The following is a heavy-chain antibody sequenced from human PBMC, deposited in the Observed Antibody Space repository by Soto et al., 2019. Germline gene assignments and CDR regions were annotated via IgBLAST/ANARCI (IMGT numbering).Heavy chain of an antibody. CDR3: AKEEIAHSSSWYPPSDYYDYMDV. V-gene: IGHV3-9*01. D-gene: IGHD6-13*01. CDR2: ISWNSGSI. CDR1: GFTFDDYA. J-gene: IGHJ6*03. Sequence: EVQLVESGGGLVQPGRSLRLSCAASGFTFDDYAMHWVRQAPGKGLEWVSGISWNSGSIGYADSVKGRFTISRDNAKNSLYLHMNSLRAEDTALYYCAKEEIAHSSSWYPPSDYYDYMDVWGKGTTVTVSS.